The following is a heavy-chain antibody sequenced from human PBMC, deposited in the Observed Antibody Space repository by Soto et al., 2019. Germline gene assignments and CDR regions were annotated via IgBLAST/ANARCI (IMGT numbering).Heavy chain of an antibody. Sequence: SQTLSLTCVISGDSVSSNSAAWNWIRQSPSRGLEWLGRTYYRSKWYNDYAVSVKSRITINPDTSKNQFSLQLNSVTPEDTAVYYCARDPGYGSGPSDDAFDIWGQGTTVTVSS. CDR3: ARDPGYGSGPSDDAFDI. CDR2: TYYRSKWYN. CDR1: GDSVSSNSAA. V-gene: IGHV6-1*01. D-gene: IGHD3-10*01. J-gene: IGHJ3*02.